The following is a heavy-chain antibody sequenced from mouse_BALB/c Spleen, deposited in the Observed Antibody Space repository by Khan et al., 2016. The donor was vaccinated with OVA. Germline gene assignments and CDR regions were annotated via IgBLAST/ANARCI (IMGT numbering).Heavy chain of an antibody. CDR3: TRGGGGNRFAY. CDR2: ISTYYGHA. V-gene: IGHV1S137*01. Sequence: QVQLQQSGAELVRPGVSVKISCKGSGYTFTDFTMHWVKQSHAMSLEWIGVISTYYGHATYNQKFKDKATMTVDKSSSTAYMELARLTSEDSAIXLCTRGGGGNRFAYWGQGTLVTVSA. CDR1: GYTFTDFT. J-gene: IGHJ3*01.